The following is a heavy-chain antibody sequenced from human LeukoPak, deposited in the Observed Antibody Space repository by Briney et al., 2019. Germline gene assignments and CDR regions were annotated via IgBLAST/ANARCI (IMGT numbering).Heavy chain of an antibody. Sequence: SQTLSLTCTVSGGSISSGGYFWSWIRQHPGKGLEWIGYIYYSGSTYYNPSLKSRVTISVDTSKRQFSLRLSSVTAADTAVYYCARRIAVAAWFDPWGQGTLVTVSS. V-gene: IGHV4-31*03. CDR2: IYYSGST. J-gene: IGHJ5*02. D-gene: IGHD6-19*01. CDR1: GGSISSGGYF. CDR3: ARRIAVAAWFDP.